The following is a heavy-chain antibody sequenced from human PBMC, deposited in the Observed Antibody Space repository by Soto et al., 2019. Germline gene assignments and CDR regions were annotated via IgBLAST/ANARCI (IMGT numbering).Heavy chain of an antibody. V-gene: IGHV3-30-3*01. J-gene: IGHJ6*02. CDR1: GFTFSSYS. D-gene: IGHD3-3*01. CDR2: ISYDGSNK. Sequence: GGSLRLSCAASGFTFSSYSMHWVRQAPGKGLELVAVISYDGSNKYYADSVKGRFTISRDNSKNTLYLQMNSLRAEDTAVYYCARETYYDFWSGPYYGMDVWGQGTTVTVSS. CDR3: ARETYYDFWSGPYYGMDV.